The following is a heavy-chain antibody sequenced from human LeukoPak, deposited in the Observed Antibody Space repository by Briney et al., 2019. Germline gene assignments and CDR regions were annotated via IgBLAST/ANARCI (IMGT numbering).Heavy chain of an antibody. V-gene: IGHV3-30-3*01. CDR3: ARDNTYYDFWSGYYPLYNWFDP. J-gene: IGHJ5*02. Sequence: PGGSLRLSCAASGFTFSSYAMHWVRQAPGKGLEWVAVISYDGSNKYYADSVKGRFTISRDNSENTLYLQMNSLRAEDTAVYYCARDNTYYDFWSGYYPLYNWFDPWGQGTLVTVSS. CDR1: GFTFSSYA. CDR2: ISYDGSNK. D-gene: IGHD3-3*01.